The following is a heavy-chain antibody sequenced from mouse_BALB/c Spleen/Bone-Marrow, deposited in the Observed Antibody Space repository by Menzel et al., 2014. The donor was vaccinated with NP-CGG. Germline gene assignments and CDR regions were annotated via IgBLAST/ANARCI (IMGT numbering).Heavy chain of an antibody. Sequence: EVMLVESGGGLVEPGGSLKLSCAASGFTFSSYAMSWVRQTPEKRLEWVASIISGGSTYYPDSVKGRFTISRDDARNILYLQMSSLRSEDTAMYYCARGGYYYFDSWGQGTTLTVSS. CDR3: ARGGYYYFDS. CDR1: GFTFSSYA. J-gene: IGHJ2*01. CDR2: IISGGST. V-gene: IGHV5-6-5*01. D-gene: IGHD1-2*01.